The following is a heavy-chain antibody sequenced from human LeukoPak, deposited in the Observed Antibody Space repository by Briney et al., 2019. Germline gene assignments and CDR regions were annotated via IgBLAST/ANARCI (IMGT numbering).Heavy chain of an antibody. D-gene: IGHD6-6*01. CDR3: ARDLSIAARGGI. Sequence: GGSLRLSCAASGFTFSSYEMNWVRQAPGKGLEWVSYISSSGSTIYYADSVRGRFTISRDNAKNSLYLQMNSLRAEDTAVYYCARDLSIAARGGIWGQGTMVTVSS. V-gene: IGHV3-48*03. CDR2: ISSSGSTI. J-gene: IGHJ3*02. CDR1: GFTFSSYE.